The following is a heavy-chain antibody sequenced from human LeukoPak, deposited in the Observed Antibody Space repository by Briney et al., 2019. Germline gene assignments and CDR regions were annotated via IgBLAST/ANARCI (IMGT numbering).Heavy chain of an antibody. CDR2: INSDGSIT. J-gene: IGHJ4*02. V-gene: IGHV3-74*01. CDR3: ARPGVGFDY. Sequence: GGSLRLSCAASGFTFTSYWMHWVRQAPGKGLVWLSRINSDGSITSHADSVKGRFTISRDNAKNTVYLQMNSLRAEDTAVYYCARPGVGFDYWGQGALVTVSS. CDR1: GFTFTSYW.